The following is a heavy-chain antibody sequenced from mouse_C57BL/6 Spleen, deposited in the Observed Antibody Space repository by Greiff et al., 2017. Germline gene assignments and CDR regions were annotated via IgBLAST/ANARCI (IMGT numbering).Heavy chain of an antibody. J-gene: IGHJ4*01. V-gene: IGHV5-16*01. CDR2: INYDGSIT. CDR1: GFTFSDYY. CDR3: AREVGYYGRMDY. Sequence: EVKVVESEGGLVQPGSSMKLSCTASGFTFSDYYMAWVRQVPEKGLEWVANINYDGSITYYLDSLKSRFIISRDNAKNILYLQMSSLKSEDTATYYCAREVGYYGRMDYWGQGTSVTVSS. D-gene: IGHD1-1*01.